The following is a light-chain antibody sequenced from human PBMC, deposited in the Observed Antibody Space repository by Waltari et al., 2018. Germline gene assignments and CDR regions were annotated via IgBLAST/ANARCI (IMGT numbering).Light chain of an antibody. CDR2: GAS. CDR1: QGVSSGY. Sequence: EIVLTQSRGTLSLSPGERATRSCRASQGVSSGYLAWYQQKPGQAPRLHISGASSGATGSPDRFSSIGSGTDFTLTISRLEPEDVPVYYCSRYGSSPCPCGPVTKVYI. J-gene: IGKJ3*01. V-gene: IGKV3-20*01. CDR3: SRYGSSPCP.